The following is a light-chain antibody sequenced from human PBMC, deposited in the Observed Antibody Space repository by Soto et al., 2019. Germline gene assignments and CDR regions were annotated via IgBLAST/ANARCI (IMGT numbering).Light chain of an antibody. CDR1: SSNIGSNT. V-gene: IGLV1-44*01. CDR3: AAWYNSPNDYV. CDR2: SNN. J-gene: IGLJ1*01. Sequence: SVLSQLPSSSRTPGQRVTISCSGSSSNIGSNTVNWYQQLPGTAPKLLIYSNNQRPSGVPDRCSVSKSGTSASLAIRGLPPDDEADYYSAAWYNSPNDYVFGTGTMVTVL.